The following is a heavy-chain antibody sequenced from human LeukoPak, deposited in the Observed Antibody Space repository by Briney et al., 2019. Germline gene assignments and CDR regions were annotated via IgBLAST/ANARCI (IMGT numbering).Heavy chain of an antibody. CDR2: ISPSSGT. V-gene: IGHV3-23*01. J-gene: IGHJ4*02. Sequence: GGSLRLSCAASGFTFSSYAMRWVRQAPGKGLEWVSAISPSSGTFYADSVKGRFTISRDNSKNTLYLQMNSLRAEDTAVYYYARPQSSSGYYWPFDDWGQGTLVTVSS. CDR1: GFTFSSYA. D-gene: IGHD3-22*01. CDR3: ARPQSSSGYYWPFDD.